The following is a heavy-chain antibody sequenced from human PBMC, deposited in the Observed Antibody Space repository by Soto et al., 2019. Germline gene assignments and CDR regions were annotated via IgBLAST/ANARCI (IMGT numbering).Heavy chain of an antibody. J-gene: IGHJ4*02. Sequence: SETLSLTCTVSGGSISSGGYYWSWIRQHPGKGLEWIGYIYYSGSTYYNPSLKSRVTISVDTSKNQFSLKLSSVTAADTAVYYCARGGSYYDSSGYHFDYWGPGTLVTVSS. CDR1: GGSISSGGYY. D-gene: IGHD3-22*01. CDR2: IYYSGST. CDR3: ARGGSYYDSSGYHFDY. V-gene: IGHV4-31*03.